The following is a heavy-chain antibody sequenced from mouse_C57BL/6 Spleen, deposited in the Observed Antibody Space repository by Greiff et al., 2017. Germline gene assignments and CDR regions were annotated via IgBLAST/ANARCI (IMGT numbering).Heavy chain of an antibody. CDR3: ASGPNCYGCGGGFAY. V-gene: IGHV1-64*01. CDR2: IHPNCGGA. D-gene: IGHD2-2*01. J-gene: IGHJ3*01. CDR1: GYTFTSYG. Sequence: QVQLQQPGAELVKPGASVKLSCKASGYTFTSYGMHWVKQRPGQGLEWIGMIHPNCGGANYNQKFKSKATLTVDKSSSTAYMQLSSLTSEDTAVYYCASGPNCYGCGGGFAYWGQGTLVTVSA.